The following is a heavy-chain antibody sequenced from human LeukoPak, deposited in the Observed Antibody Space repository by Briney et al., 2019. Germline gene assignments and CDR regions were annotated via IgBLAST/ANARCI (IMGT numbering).Heavy chain of an antibody. CDR2: ISSSGSTI. Sequence: KAGGSLRLSCAASGFTFSDYYMSWIRQAPGNGLEWVSYISSSGSTIYYADSVKGRFTISRDNAKNSLYLQMNSLRAEDTAVYYCARELNADDAFDIWGQGTMVTVSS. V-gene: IGHV3-11*01. D-gene: IGHD2-8*01. CDR1: GFTFSDYY. CDR3: ARELNADDAFDI. J-gene: IGHJ3*02.